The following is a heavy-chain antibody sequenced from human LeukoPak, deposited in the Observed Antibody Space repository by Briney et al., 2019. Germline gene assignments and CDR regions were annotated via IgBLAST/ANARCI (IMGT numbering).Heavy chain of an antibody. CDR2: THHSGSS. J-gene: IGHJ4*02. CDR1: GDYVSYDNW. D-gene: IGHD2-21*01. CDR3: ARHHYFALAY. Sequence: PSETLALTCAVSGDYVSYDNWWSWVRQPPGKGLEWIGETHHSGSSDYNPSLKSRVTVSVDKSKNQVSLSLTSVTAADTAVYYCARHHYFALAYWGQGTLVTVSS. V-gene: IGHV4-4*02.